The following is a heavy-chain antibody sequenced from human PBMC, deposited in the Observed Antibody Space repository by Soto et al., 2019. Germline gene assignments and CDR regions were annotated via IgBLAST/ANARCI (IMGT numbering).Heavy chain of an antibody. CDR1: GYTFTSYG. Sequence: ASVKVSCKASGYTFTSYGISWVRQAPGQGLEWMGWISAYNGNTNYAQKLQGRVTMTTDTSTSAAFLEVRSLRYDDTAVYYCARDIVATIGHSPRFDYWGQGTVVTVSS. J-gene: IGHJ4*02. D-gene: IGHD5-12*01. CDR3: ARDIVATIGHSPRFDY. V-gene: IGHV1-18*01. CDR2: ISAYNGNT.